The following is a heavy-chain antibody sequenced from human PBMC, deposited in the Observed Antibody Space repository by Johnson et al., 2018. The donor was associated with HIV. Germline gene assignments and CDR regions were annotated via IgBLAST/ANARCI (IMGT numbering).Heavy chain of an antibody. Sequence: VQVVESGGGVVQPGRSLRLSCAASGFTFSNYAIHWVRQAPGKGLEWVAVISYDESNKYYVDSVKGRFTVSRDNSKNTLYLQMNSLRAEDSALYFCASGVDAFDIWGQGTMVTVSS. V-gene: IGHV3-30*04. D-gene: IGHD3-16*01. CDR2: ISYDESNK. J-gene: IGHJ3*02. CDR1: GFTFSNYA. CDR3: ASGVDAFDI.